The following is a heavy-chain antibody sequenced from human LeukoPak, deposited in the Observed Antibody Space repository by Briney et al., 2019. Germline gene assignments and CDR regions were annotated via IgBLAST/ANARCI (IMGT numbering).Heavy chain of an antibody. CDR1: GFTFSSYW. D-gene: IGHD6-13*01. V-gene: IGHV3-7*03. Sequence: GGSLRHSCAASGFTFSSYWMSWVRQAPAKGLEWVANIKQDGSDKYYVDSVKGRFTISRDNAKNSLYLQMNSLRAEDTAVYYCARAPWAAAEFDFWGQGTLVTVSS. J-gene: IGHJ4*02. CDR3: ARAPWAAAEFDF. CDR2: IKQDGSDK.